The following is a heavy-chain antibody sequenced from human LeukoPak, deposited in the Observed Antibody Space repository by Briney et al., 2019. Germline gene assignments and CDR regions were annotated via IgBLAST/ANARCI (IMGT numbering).Heavy chain of an antibody. CDR3: ARDLQLWTTRDTRGGAQVGY. CDR1: GVAFSTYA. V-gene: IGHV3-23*01. D-gene: IGHD5-18*01. CDR2: FSVSGDVT. J-gene: IGHJ4*02. Sequence: GGSLRLSCAASGVAFSTYAIHWVRQAPGKGLEWVSIFSVSGDVTYYVDSVKGRFAVSRDISKNTVNLQMNSLRAEDTAVYYCARDLQLWTTRDTRGGAQVGYWGQGTLVTVSS.